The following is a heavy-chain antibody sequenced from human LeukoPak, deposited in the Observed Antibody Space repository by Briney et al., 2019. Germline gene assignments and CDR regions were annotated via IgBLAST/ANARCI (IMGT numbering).Heavy chain of an antibody. CDR3: ARAVAILNYYYMDV. CDR1: GGSFSGYY. V-gene: IGHV4-34*01. CDR2: INHSGST. J-gene: IGHJ6*03. D-gene: IGHD2-2*02. Sequence: SETLSLTCAVYGGSFSGYYWSWIRQPPGKGLEWIGEINHSGSTNYNPSLKSRVTISVDTSKSQFSLKLSSVTAADTAVYYCARAVAILNYYYMDVWGKGTTVTVSS.